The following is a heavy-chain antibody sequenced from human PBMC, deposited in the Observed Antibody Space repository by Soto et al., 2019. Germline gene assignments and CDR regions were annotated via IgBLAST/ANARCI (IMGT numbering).Heavy chain of an antibody. CDR3: ARDVVVVPAAHRYYFDD. V-gene: IGHV3-30-3*01. Sequence: GGSLRLSCAASGFTFSSYAMHWVRQAPGKGLEWVAVISYDGSNKYYADSVKGRFTISRDNSKNTLYLQMNSLRAEDTAVYYCARDVVVVPAAHRYYFDDWGQGTLVPVAS. CDR1: GFTFSSYA. CDR2: ISYDGSNK. D-gene: IGHD2-2*01. J-gene: IGHJ4*02.